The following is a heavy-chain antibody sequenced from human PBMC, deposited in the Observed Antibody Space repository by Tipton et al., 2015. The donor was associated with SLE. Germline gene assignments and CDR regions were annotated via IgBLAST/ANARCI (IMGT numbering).Heavy chain of an antibody. V-gene: IGHV4-4*07. J-gene: IGHJ3*02. CDR3: ALCSGSYYVGAFDI. CDR2: IYTSGST. D-gene: IGHD1-26*01. CDR1: GGSVSRDY. Sequence: GLVKPSETLSLTCAVSGGSVSRDYWSWIRHPAGKGLEWIGRIYTSGSTNYNPSLKSRVTMSVDTSKNQFSLKLSSVTAADTAVYYCALCSGSYYVGAFDIWGQGTMVTVSS.